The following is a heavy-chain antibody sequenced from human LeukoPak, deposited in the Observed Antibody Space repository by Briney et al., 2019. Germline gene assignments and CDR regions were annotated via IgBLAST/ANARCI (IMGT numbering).Heavy chain of an antibody. V-gene: IGHV1-69*01. CDR1: GGTSSSYA. CDR2: IIPIFGTA. D-gene: IGHD6-13*01. CDR3: ARESLYSSSADY. J-gene: IGHJ4*02. Sequence: SVTVSYKASGGTSSSYAISWVRQAPGQGSEWMGGIIPIFGTANYAQKFQGRVTITADESTSTAYMELSSLRSEDTAVYYCARESLYSSSADYWGQGTLVTVSS.